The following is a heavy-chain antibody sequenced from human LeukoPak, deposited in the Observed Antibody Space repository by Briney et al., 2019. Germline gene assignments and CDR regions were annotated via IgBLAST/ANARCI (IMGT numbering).Heavy chain of an antibody. J-gene: IGHJ4*02. V-gene: IGHV1-18*01. CDR3: ARSSTHYYYGSGSYYGGDYFDY. D-gene: IGHD3-10*01. Sequence: ASVKVSCKASGYTFTSYGISWVRQAPGQGLEWMGWISAYNGNTNYAQKLQGRVTMTRDTSTSTVYMELSSLRSEDTAVYYCARSSTHYYYGSGSYYGGDYFDYWGQGTLVTVSS. CDR2: ISAYNGNT. CDR1: GYTFTSYG.